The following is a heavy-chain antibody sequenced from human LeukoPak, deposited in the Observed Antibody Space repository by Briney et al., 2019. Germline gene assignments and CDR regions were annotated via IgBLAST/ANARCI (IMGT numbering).Heavy chain of an antibody. CDR2: IIPSGDTT. Sequence: GASVKVSCKASGNSFTSDYMHWVRQAPGQGLEWMGRIIPSGDTTHYAQKLQGRVTITRDTSTSTVYMVLSSLRSEDTAVYYCARDGSKWNFDYWGQGTLVTVSS. CDR3: ARDGSKWNFDY. J-gene: IGHJ4*02. D-gene: IGHD6-13*01. CDR1: GNSFTSDY. V-gene: IGHV1-46*04.